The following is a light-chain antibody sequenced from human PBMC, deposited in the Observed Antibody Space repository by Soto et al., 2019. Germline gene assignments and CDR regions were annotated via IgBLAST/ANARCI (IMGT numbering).Light chain of an antibody. CDR1: SSDVGRYNY. Sequence: SCLTEPASVYGYPGQSNTFSCTGTSSDVGRYNYVSWYQQHPGKAPKLMIYEVSYRPSVISSRFSCYKSGNTASLTIPGLQTEEEADYYCSSYTSSSTLFGTGTKVTVL. V-gene: IGLV2-14*01. J-gene: IGLJ1*01. CDR3: SSYTSSSTL. CDR2: EVS.